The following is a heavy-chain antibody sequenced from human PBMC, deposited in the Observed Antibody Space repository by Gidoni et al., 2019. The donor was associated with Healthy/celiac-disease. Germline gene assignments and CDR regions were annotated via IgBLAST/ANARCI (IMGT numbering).Heavy chain of an antibody. CDR2: IYYSGST. D-gene: IGHD3-22*01. J-gene: IGHJ4*02. Sequence: QVQLQESCPGLVKPSQTLSLTCTVSGGSISSGGYYWSWIRQHPGKGLEWIGYIYYSGSTYYNPSLKSRVTISVDTSKNQFSLKLSSVTAADTAVYYCARGYEDYDSSGYYGNYYFDYWGQGTLVTVSS. CDR3: ARGYEDYDSSGYYGNYYFDY. V-gene: IGHV4-31*03. CDR1: GGSISSGGYY.